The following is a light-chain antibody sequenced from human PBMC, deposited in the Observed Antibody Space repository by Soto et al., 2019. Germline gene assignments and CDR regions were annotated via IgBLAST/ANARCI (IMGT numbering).Light chain of an antibody. V-gene: IGKV3-15*01. CDR2: GAF. Sequence: ETVMTQSPATLSVSPGERVTLSCRASQSVSIDLAWYQQQPGQAPRVLIYGAFTRATGITARFSGSGSGTEFTLTISSLQSEDFAVYYCQQYNNWPLTLGGGTKVEIK. J-gene: IGKJ4*01. CDR3: QQYNNWPLT. CDR1: QSVSID.